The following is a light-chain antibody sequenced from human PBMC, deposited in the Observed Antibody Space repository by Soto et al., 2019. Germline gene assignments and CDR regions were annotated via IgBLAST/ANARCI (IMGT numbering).Light chain of an antibody. V-gene: IGLV2-8*01. CDR1: SSDVGGYNY. CDR3: SSYAGSPYYV. J-gene: IGLJ1*01. CDR2: EVN. Sequence: QSALTQPPSASGSLGQSVTISCTRTSSDVGGYNYVSWYQQHPAKAPKLLIYEVNQRPSGVPDRFSGSKSGNTASLTVSGLQAEDEADYYCSSYAGSPYYVFGTGTKLTVL.